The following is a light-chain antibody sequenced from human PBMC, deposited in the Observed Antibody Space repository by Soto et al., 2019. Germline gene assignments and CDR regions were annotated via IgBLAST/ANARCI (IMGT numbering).Light chain of an antibody. CDR1: QSVSSY. CDR2: DAS. CDR3: QQRSNWPPELN. J-gene: IGKJ4*01. V-gene: IGKV3-11*01. Sequence: EVVLTQSPATLSLSPVEIATLSFISSQSVSSYLAWYQQKPGQAPRLLIYDASNRATGIPARFSGSGSGTDFTLTISRLEPEDFAVYYCQQRSNWPPELNCGGGTKGDIK.